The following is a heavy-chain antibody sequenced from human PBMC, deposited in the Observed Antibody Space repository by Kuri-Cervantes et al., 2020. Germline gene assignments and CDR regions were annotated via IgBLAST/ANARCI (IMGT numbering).Heavy chain of an antibody. J-gene: IGHJ4*02. CDR2: ISSSSSYI. CDR3: ARSLEYSSSSG. D-gene: IGHD6-6*01. Sequence: ETLSLTCAASGFTFSSYSMNWVRQAPGKGLEWVSSISSSSSYIYYADSVTGRFTISRDNAKNSLYLQMNSLRAEDTAVYYCARSLEYSSSSGWGQGTLVTVSS. CDR1: GFTFSSYS. V-gene: IGHV3-21*01.